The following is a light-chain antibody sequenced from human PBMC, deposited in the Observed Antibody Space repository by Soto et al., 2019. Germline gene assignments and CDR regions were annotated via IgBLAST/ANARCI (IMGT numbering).Light chain of an antibody. V-gene: IGKV3-15*01. CDR3: QQYNNWLRT. CDR1: QSVSSN. Sequence: PGERATLSCRASQSVSSNLAWYQQKPGQAPRLLIYGASTRATGIPARFSGSGSGTEFTLTISSLQSEDFAVYYCQQYNNWLRTFGGGTKVDIK. J-gene: IGKJ4*01. CDR2: GAS.